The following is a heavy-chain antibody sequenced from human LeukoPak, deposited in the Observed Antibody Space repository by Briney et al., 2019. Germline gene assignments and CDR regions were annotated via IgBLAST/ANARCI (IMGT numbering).Heavy chain of an antibody. V-gene: IGHV4-39*07. CDR3: AGDPYYYGSGSHYFDY. Sequence: SETLSLTCTVSGGSISSSSYYWGWIRQPPGKGLEWIGSIYYSGSTYYNPSLKSRVTISVDTSKNQFSLKLSSVTAADTAVYYCAGDPYYYGSGSHYFDYWGQGTLVTVSS. CDR1: GGSISSSSYY. J-gene: IGHJ4*02. CDR2: IYYSGST. D-gene: IGHD3-10*01.